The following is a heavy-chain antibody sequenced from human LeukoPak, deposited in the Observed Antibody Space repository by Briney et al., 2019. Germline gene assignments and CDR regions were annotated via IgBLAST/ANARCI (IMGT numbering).Heavy chain of an antibody. J-gene: IGHJ5*02. CDR1: GYSFTTYW. D-gene: IGHD3-10*01. CDR3: ARQYYGSGRQRQEFWFDP. V-gene: IGHV5-51*01. Sequence: HGESLKISCKGSGYSFTTYWIGWVRQMPGKGLEWMGIIYPGDSDTRYSPSFQGQVTISADKSISTAYLQWSSLKASDTAMYYCARQYYGSGRQRQEFWFDPWGQGTLVTVSS. CDR2: IYPGDSDT.